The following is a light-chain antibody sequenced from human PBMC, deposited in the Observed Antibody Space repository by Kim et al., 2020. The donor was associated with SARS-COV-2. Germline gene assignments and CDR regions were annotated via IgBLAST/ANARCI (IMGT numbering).Light chain of an antibody. CDR2: DAS. Sequence: SASVRDRVTIPCRASQSISSWLAGYQQKPGRAPKLLIYDASSLESGVPSRFSGSGSGTEFTLTVSSLQPDDFSTYYCQQYNTPLTFGGGTKVDIK. V-gene: IGKV1-5*01. CDR1: QSISSW. CDR3: QQYNTPLT. J-gene: IGKJ4*01.